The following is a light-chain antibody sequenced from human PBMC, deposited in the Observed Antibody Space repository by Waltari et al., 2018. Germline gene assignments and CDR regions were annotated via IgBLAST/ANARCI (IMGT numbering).Light chain of an antibody. V-gene: IGKV4-1*01. J-gene: IGKJ2*01. CDR3: QQYFSGHT. Sequence: DIVMTQSPDSLAVSLGERATINCKSSHSVLETSAHKNYLAWYQQRPGQSPKMLFYWASVREAGVPERLSASGSGTDFTLTINSLQAEDVAVYFCQQYFSGHTFGQGTKLEIK. CDR1: HSVLETSAHKNY. CDR2: WAS.